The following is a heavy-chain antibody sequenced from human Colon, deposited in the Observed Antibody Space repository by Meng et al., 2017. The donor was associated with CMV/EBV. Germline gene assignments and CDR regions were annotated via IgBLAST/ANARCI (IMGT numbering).Heavy chain of an antibody. J-gene: IGHJ4*02. V-gene: IGHV3-23*01. CDR1: FSFSSSA. CDR3: TNGVYSDASGYYYDIFEN. Sequence: FSFSSSALSWVRLAPGKGLEWVSGISSGGRNTYYADSVKGRFTISRDDSKNMLYLEMKNLRVEDTALYYCTNGVYSDASGYYYDIFENWGLGSLVTVSS. CDR2: ISSGGRNT. D-gene: IGHD3-3*01.